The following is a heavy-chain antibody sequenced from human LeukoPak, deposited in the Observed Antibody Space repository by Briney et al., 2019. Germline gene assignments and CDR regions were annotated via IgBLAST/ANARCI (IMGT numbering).Heavy chain of an antibody. CDR2: IYYSGST. Sequence: KPSETLSLTCTVSGGSISSGGYYWSWIRQHPGKGLEWIGYIYYSGSTYYNPSLKSRVTISVDTSKNQFSLKLSSVTAADTAVYYCARNYYDSSGYYRDDAFDIWGQGTMVTVSS. CDR3: ARNYYDSSGYYRDDAFDI. J-gene: IGHJ3*02. CDR1: GGSISSGGYY. V-gene: IGHV4-31*03. D-gene: IGHD3-22*01.